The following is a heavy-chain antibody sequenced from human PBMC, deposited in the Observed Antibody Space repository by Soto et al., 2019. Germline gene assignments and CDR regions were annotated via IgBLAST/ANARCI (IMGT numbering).Heavy chain of an antibody. Sequence: ASVKVSCKASGYTFTAYYRHWVRQASGQGLEWMGWINPNGGGTKYAQKFQGRVTMTRDTSINTAYMELTRLTSDDTAVYYCARAVHTMIQGVRFRVDQWGQGTLVTNSS. CDR1: GYTFTAYY. J-gene: IGHJ4*01. V-gene: IGHV1-2*02. CDR3: ARAVHTMIQGVRFRVDQ. D-gene: IGHD3-10*01. CDR2: INPNGGGT.